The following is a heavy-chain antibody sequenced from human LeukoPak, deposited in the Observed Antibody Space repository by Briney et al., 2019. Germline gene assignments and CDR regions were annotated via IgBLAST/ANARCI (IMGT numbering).Heavy chain of an antibody. Sequence: SQTLSLTCTVSGGSISSGDYYWSWIRQPPGKGLEWIGYIYYSGSTYYNPSLKSRVTISVDTSKNQFSLKLSSVTAADTAVYYCARAANYDILTGYYTAEYFQHWGQGTLVTVSS. CDR3: ARAANYDILTGYYTAEYFQH. CDR1: GGSISSGDYY. V-gene: IGHV4-30-4*01. J-gene: IGHJ1*01. CDR2: IYYSGST. D-gene: IGHD3-9*01.